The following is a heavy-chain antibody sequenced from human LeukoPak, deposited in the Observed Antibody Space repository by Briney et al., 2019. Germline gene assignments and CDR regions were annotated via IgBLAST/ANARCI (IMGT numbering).Heavy chain of an antibody. CDR2: IYYSGST. Sequence: SETLSLTCTVSGGSISSSSYCWGWIRQPPGKGLEWIGSIYYSGSTYYNPSLKSRVTISVDRSKNQFSLKLSSVTAADTAVYYCARRVRGFGEPDYYYYYMDVWGKGTTVTVPS. CDR3: ARRVRGFGEPDYYYYYMDV. V-gene: IGHV4-39*07. CDR1: GGSISSSSYC. D-gene: IGHD3-10*01. J-gene: IGHJ6*03.